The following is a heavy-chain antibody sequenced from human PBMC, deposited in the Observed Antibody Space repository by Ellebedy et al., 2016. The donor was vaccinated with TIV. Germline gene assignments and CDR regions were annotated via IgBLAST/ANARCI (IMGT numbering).Heavy chain of an antibody. CDR1: GFTFISYG. V-gene: IGHV3-30*12. Sequence: GGSLRLSCAASGFTFISYGMHWVRQAPGKGLEWVATMSYDGGLEFYSDSVKGRFTISRDNSKSTLFLQMNSLRSEDTAVFYCAKDGGAGYSSGRFDYWGQGTLVTVSS. J-gene: IGHJ4*02. CDR2: MSYDGGLE. CDR3: AKDGGAGYSSGRFDY. D-gene: IGHD6-19*01.